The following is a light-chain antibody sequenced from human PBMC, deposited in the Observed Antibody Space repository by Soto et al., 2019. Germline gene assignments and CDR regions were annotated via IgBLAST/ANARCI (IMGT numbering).Light chain of an antibody. CDR2: KAS. J-gene: IGKJ3*01. V-gene: IGKV1-5*03. CDR1: QSISSW. Sequence: DIQMTQSPAALSASVEDRVNITCRASQSISSWLAWYQQKPGKAPKLLINKASTLQSAVPSRFSGSGSVTEFTLIISSLQPDDYATYVCQQYSAYPFTFGPGTKVDIK. CDR3: QQYSAYPFT.